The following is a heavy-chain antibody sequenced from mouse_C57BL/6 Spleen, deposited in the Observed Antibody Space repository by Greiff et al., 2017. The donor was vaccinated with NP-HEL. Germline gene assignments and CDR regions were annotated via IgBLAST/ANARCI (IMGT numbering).Heavy chain of an antibody. J-gene: IGHJ4*01. CDR2: ISSGSSTI. Sequence: DVHLVESGGGLVKPGGSLKLSCAASGFTFSDYGMHWVRQAPEKGLEWVAYISSGSSTIYYADTVKGRFTISRDNAKNTLFLQMTSLRSEDTAMYYCARNGYYEAMDYWGQGTSVTVSS. CDR3: ARNGYYEAMDY. CDR1: GFTFSDYG. D-gene: IGHD2-3*01. V-gene: IGHV5-17*01.